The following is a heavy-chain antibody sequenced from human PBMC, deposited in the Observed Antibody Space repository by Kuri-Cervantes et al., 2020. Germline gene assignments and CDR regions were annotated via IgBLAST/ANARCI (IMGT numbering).Heavy chain of an antibody. J-gene: IGHJ5*02. V-gene: IGHV1-8*02. CDR1: GYTFTYRY. CDR3: ARDHPGYSSSWFGWFDP. D-gene: IGHD6-13*01. CDR2: MNPNSGNT. Sequence: ASVKVSYKASGYTFTYRYLHWVRQAPGQALEWMGWMNPNSGNTGYAQKFQGRVTMTRNTSISTAYMELSSLRSEDTAVYYCARDHPGYSSSWFGWFDPWGQGTLVTVSS.